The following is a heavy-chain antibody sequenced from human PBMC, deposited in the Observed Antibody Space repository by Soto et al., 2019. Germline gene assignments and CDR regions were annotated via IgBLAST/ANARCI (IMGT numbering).Heavy chain of an antibody. CDR3: AKKGYYPSGKINLFDS. J-gene: IGHJ4*02. D-gene: IGHD3-10*01. V-gene: IGHV4-38-2*01. CDR1: GYSINSNYY. Sequence: PSETLSLTCAVSGYSINSNYYWGWIRQPPGKGLEWIGSVDHSGRTYYSPSLRSRLTIFIDTSKNQFSLRPTSVTAADTAMYFCAKKGYYPSGKINLFDSWGPGTLVNV. CDR2: VDHSGRT.